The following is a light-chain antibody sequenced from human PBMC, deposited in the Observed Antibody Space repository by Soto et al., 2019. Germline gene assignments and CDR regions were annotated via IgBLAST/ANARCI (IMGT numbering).Light chain of an antibody. CDR1: QSIATF. J-gene: IGKJ2*01. CDR2: DAS. Sequence: EIVLTQSPATLSLSPGERATLSCRASQSIATFLTWYRQKPGQPPRLLIYDASKRATGIPARFSGSGSGTDFSLTISSLEPDDFAIYYCQQRTNWPPTHTFGQGTKLEIK. V-gene: IGKV3-11*01. CDR3: QQRTNWPPTHT.